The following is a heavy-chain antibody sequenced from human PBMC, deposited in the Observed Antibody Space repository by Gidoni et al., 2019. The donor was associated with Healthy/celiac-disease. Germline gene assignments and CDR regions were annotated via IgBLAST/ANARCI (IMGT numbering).Heavy chain of an antibody. Sequence: QLQLQESGPGLVKPSETLSLPCTVPGGSISSSSYSWGLIRQPPGKGLEWNGSIYYSGSTYYNPSLKSRVTISVDTSKNQFSLKLSSVTAADTAVYYCARHASIDGSGSYYRPPPDYWGQGTLVTVSS. CDR2: IYYSGST. V-gene: IGHV4-39*01. D-gene: IGHD3-10*01. CDR3: ARHASIDGSGSYYRPPPDY. J-gene: IGHJ4*02. CDR1: GGSISSSSYS.